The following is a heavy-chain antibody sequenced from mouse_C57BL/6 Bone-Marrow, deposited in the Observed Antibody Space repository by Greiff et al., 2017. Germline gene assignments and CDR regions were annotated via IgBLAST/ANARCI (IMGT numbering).Heavy chain of an antibody. V-gene: IGHV2-2*01. CDR3: AKDSSGYVGSYAMDY. Sequence: QVQLQQSGPGLVQPSPSLSITCTVSGFSLTSYGVHWVRQSPGKGLEWLGVIWSGGSTDSNAAFISRLSISKDNSKSQVFFKMNSLHADDTAIYYCAKDSSGYVGSYAMDYWGQGTSVTVSS. D-gene: IGHD3-2*02. J-gene: IGHJ4*01. CDR2: IWSGGST. CDR1: GFSLTSYG.